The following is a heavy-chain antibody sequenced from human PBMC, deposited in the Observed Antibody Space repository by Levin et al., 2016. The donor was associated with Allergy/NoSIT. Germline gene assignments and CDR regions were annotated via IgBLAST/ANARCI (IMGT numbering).Heavy chain of an antibody. Sequence: GESLKISCAASGFTFSSYWMHWVRQAPGKGLVWVSHINTDGSSTTYADSVRGRFTISRDNAKNTLYLQMNSLGAEDTAVYYCARDPGHFSPAYRDSWGQGTLVTVSS. CDR1: GFTFSSYW. CDR2: INTDGSST. CDR3: ARDPGHFSPAYRDS. D-gene: IGHD2-21*01. V-gene: IGHV3-74*01. J-gene: IGHJ4*02.